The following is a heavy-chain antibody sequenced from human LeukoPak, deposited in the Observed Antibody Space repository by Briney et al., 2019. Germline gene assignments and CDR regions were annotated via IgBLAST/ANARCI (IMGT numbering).Heavy chain of an antibody. Sequence: PSQTLSLTCAISGDSVSSKNGAWNWIRQSPSRGLEWLGRTYYRSKWYDEYADSVKGRVTISPDTSKNQFSLHVYSVTPEDTAVYYCARDLGTSGWYTFDFWGQETLVTVSS. D-gene: IGHD6-19*01. CDR1: GDSVSSKNGA. CDR3: ARDLGTSGWYTFDF. CDR2: TYYRSKWYD. V-gene: IGHV6-1*01. J-gene: IGHJ5*01.